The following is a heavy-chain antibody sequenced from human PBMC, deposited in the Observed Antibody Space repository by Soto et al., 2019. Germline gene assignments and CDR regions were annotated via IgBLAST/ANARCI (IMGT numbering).Heavy chain of an antibody. Sequence: GGSLRLSCAASGFNFRSYARSWVRQAPGKGLEWVANIKQDGSEKYYVDSVKGRFTISRDNAKNSLYLQMNSLRAEDTAVYYCARFYYDSSGYLPSPYYYYYGMDVWGQGTTVTVSS. CDR1: GFNFRSYA. J-gene: IGHJ6*02. D-gene: IGHD3-22*01. CDR2: IKQDGSEK. V-gene: IGHV3-7*04. CDR3: ARFYYDSSGYLPSPYYYYYGMDV.